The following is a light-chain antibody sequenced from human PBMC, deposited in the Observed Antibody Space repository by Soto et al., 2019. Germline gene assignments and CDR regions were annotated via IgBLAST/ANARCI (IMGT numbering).Light chain of an antibody. CDR1: QSVSSSY. Sequence: VLTLSAGAVSLTTRERAIGCCRASQSVSSSYLAWYRQKPGQAPRLLLYGVYTRAPGIPARFSGSGSGTEFTLTISSLQSAYFAVYYCQQYHSWPPRTFCQGTNLDIK. J-gene: IGKJ1*01. V-gene: IGKV3D-7*01. CDR3: QQYHSWPPRT. CDR2: GVY.